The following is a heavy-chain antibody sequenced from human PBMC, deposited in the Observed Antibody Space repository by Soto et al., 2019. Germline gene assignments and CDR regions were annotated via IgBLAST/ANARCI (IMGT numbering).Heavy chain of an antibody. CDR3: ARDLSKVRGGMGV. D-gene: IGHD3-10*01. V-gene: IGHV4-4*02. CDR1: GGSISSSNW. CDR2: IYHSGST. Sequence: PSETLSLTCAVSGGSISSSNWWSWVRQPPGKGLEWIGEIYHSGSTNYNPSLKSRVTISVDKSKNQFSLKLSSVTAADTAVYYWARDLSKVRGGMGVWGQGATVTVSS. J-gene: IGHJ6*02.